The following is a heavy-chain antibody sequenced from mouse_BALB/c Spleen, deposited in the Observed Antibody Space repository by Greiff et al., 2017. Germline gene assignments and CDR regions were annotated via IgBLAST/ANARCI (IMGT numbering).Heavy chain of an antibody. CDR2: ISSGGSYT. J-gene: IGHJ3*01. D-gene: IGHD1-3*01. CDR3: ASNYWFAY. CDR1: GFTFSSYA. V-gene: IGHV5-9-3*01. Sequence: EVQLVESGGGLVKPGGSLKLSCAASGFTFSSYAMSWVRQTPEKRLEWVATISSGGSYTYYPDSVKGRFTISRDNAKNTLYLQMSSLRSEDTAMYYCASNYWFAYWGQGTLVTVSA.